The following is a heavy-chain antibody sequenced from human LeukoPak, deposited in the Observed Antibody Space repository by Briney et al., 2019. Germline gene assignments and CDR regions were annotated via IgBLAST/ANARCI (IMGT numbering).Heavy chain of an antibody. CDR1: GYTFTGYY. CDR2: INPNSGDT. D-gene: IGHD2-8*01. Sequence: ASVKVSCKASGYTFTGYYMHWVRQDLRQGLQWMGWINPNSGDTEYAQKFQGRVTMTRDTSISTVYMELSSLRSDDTAVYYCARGGARYCTNGVCSDWFDPWGQGTLVTVSS. J-gene: IGHJ5*02. V-gene: IGHV1-2*02. CDR3: ARGGARYCTNGVCSDWFDP.